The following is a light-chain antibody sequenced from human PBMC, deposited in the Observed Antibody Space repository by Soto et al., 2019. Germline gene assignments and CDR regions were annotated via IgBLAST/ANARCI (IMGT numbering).Light chain of an antibody. CDR3: QQYNSFIWT. Sequence: DIQMTQSPSTLSASVGDRVTIICRASQSISSWLAWYQQKAGKAPKLLISKASNLDSGVPSRFSGSGSGTEFNLTITSLPPEASATYSCQQYNSFIWTFGQGTKVDIK. CDR1: QSISSW. CDR2: KAS. J-gene: IGKJ1*01. V-gene: IGKV1-5*03.